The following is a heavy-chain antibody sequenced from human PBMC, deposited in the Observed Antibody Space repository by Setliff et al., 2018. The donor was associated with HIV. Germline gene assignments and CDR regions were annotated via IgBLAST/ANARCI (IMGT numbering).Heavy chain of an antibody. V-gene: IGHV3-23*01. CDR3: ERVYCSGGRCYSYYYYYYMDV. CDR1: GFTFSSYA. CDR2: ISGSGGST. J-gene: IGHJ6*03. Sequence: GGSLRLSCAASGFTFSSYAMSWVRQAPGKGLEWVSAISGSGGSTYYADSVKGRFTVSRDNSKNTLFLQMNILRAEDTAVYYCERVYCSGGRCYSYYYYYYMDVWGKGTTVTVSS. D-gene: IGHD2-15*01.